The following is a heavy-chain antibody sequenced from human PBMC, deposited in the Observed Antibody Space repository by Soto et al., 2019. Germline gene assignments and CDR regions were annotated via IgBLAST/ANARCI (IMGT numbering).Heavy chain of an antibody. Sequence: GGSLRLSCAASGFTFSSYGMHWVRQAPGKGLEWVAVIWYDGSNKYYADSVKGRFTISRDNSKNSLYLQMNSLRAEDTAVYYCAREIKSGYYSLRAFDIWGQGTMVTVSS. J-gene: IGHJ3*02. CDR1: GFTFSSYG. CDR3: AREIKSGYYSLRAFDI. D-gene: IGHD3-22*01. CDR2: IWYDGSNK. V-gene: IGHV3-33*01.